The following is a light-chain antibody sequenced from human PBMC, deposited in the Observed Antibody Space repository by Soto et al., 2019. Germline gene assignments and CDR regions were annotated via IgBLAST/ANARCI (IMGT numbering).Light chain of an antibody. CDR3: HQYNSYSTWT. Sequence: DIQMTQSPSTLSASVGDRVTITCRASQSISSWLDWYQQKPGKAPKLLIYDASSLESGVPSRFSGSGSGTEFTLTISSLQPDDFASYYCHQYNSYSTWTFGQGTKVEI. V-gene: IGKV1-5*01. J-gene: IGKJ1*01. CDR1: QSISSW. CDR2: DAS.